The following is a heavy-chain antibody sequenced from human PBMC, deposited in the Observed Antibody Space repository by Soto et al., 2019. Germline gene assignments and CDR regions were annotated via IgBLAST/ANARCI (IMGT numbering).Heavy chain of an antibody. CDR2: RRNRVNSHTT. CDR1: GFTFSDHY. D-gene: IGHD3-3*01. J-gene: IGHJ6*01. CDR3: TRGLLGGAPSYTFHGMDV. Sequence: EVQLVESGGGLVQPGGSLRLSCAASGFTFSDHYMYCVRQAPGQGLEWVARRRNRVNSHTTEYAASVKGRFTISRDESKSSLYLQMNSLKIEDPAVYYCTRGLLGGAPSYTFHGMDVWGQGTTSPSPQ. V-gene: IGHV3-72*01.